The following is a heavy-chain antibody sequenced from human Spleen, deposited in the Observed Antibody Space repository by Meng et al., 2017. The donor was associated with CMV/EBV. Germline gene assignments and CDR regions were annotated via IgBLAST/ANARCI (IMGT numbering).Heavy chain of an antibody. Sequence: SVKVSCKASGDTFSGYTINWVRQAPGQGFEWMGRIIPLLDKRDHAQKFQGRVTLTADKTTSTAYMELSSLRSEDTAVYYCARAPDLSLELPEYGMDVWGQGTTVTVSS. J-gene: IGHJ6*02. CDR3: ARAPDLSLELPEYGMDV. V-gene: IGHV1-69*08. CDR2: IIPLLDKR. CDR1: GDTFSGYT. D-gene: IGHD1-7*01.